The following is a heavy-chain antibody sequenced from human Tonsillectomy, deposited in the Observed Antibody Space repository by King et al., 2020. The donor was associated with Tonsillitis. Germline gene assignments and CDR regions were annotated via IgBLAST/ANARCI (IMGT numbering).Heavy chain of an antibody. CDR1: GGSIRSYY. D-gene: IGHD3-3*01. CDR3: ARHIGASRAFDI. J-gene: IGHJ3*02. V-gene: IGHV4-59*08. Sequence: VQLQESGPGLVKPSETLSLTCTVSGGSIRSYYWSWIRQPPGKGLEWIGYSYYIGSTNYNPSLKSRVTISVDTSKNQFSLKLTSVTAADTAVYYCARHIGASRAFDIWGQGTMVTVSS. CDR2: SYYIGST.